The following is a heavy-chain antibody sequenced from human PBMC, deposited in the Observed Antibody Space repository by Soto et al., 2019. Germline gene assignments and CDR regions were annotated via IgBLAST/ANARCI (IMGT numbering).Heavy chain of an antibody. V-gene: IGHV4-59*01. Sequence: SETLSLTCTVSGGSISSYYWSWIRQPPGKGLEWIGYIYYSGSTNYNPSLKSRVTISVDTSKNQFSLKLSSVTAADTAVYYCAREQIWFGEPDEKWFDPWGQGTLVTVSS. J-gene: IGHJ5*02. D-gene: IGHD3-10*01. CDR1: GGSISSYY. CDR2: IYYSGST. CDR3: AREQIWFGEPDEKWFDP.